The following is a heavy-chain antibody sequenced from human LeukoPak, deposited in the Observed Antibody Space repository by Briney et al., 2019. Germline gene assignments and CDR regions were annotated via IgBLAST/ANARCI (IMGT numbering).Heavy chain of an antibody. D-gene: IGHD2-2*01. CDR1: GGSISSGGYY. J-gene: IGHJ3*02. V-gene: IGHV4-30-2*01. Sequence: SQTLSLTCTVSGGSISSGGYYWSWIRQPPGKGLEWIGYINHSGSTNYNPSLKSRVTISVDTSKNQFSLKLSSVTAADTAVYYCARLRRRFPAAHSYNAFDIWGQGTMVTVSS. CDR2: INHSGST. CDR3: ARLRRRFPAAHSYNAFDI.